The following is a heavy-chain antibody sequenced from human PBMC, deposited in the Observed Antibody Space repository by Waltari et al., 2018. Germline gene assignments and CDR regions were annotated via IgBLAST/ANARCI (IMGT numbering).Heavy chain of an antibody. Sequence: QVTLRESGPALVKPTQTLTLTCTFSGFSLSTSGMCVSWIRQPPGKALEWLALIDWDDDKYYSTTLKTRLTISKDTSKNQVVLTMTNMDPVDTATYYCARILYSYGHVYYYGMDVWGQGTTVTVSS. CDR3: ARILYSYGHVYYYGMDV. J-gene: IGHJ6*02. D-gene: IGHD5-18*01. CDR1: GFSLSTSGMC. CDR2: IDWDDDK. V-gene: IGHV2-70*01.